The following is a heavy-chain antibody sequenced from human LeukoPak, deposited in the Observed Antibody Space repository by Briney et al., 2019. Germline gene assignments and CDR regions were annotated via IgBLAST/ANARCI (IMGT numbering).Heavy chain of an antibody. Sequence: PSETLSLTCTVSGGSIGSYYWSWIRQPPGKGLEWIGYIYYSGSTNYNPSLKSRVTISVDTSKNQFSLKLSSVTAADTAVYYCARSPYSSSWYLGYYGMDVWGQGTTVTVSS. J-gene: IGHJ6*02. V-gene: IGHV4-59*01. D-gene: IGHD6-13*01. CDR3: ARSPYSSSWYLGYYGMDV. CDR2: IYYSGST. CDR1: GGSIGSYY.